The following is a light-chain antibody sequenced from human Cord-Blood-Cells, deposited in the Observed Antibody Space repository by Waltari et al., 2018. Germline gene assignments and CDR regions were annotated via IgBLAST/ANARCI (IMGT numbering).Light chain of an antibody. Sequence: EIVLTRSPATLSLSPGERATLSCRASQSVSSYLAWYQQKPGQAPRLLIYDASNRATGIPARFSGSGSGTDFTLTISSLEPEDFAVYYCQQRSNWPTFGGGTKVEI. CDR1: QSVSSY. J-gene: IGKJ4*01. CDR2: DAS. CDR3: QQRSNWPT. V-gene: IGKV3-11*01.